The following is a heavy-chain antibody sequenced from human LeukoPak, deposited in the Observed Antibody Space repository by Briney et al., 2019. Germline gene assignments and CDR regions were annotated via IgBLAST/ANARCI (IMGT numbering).Heavy chain of an antibody. J-gene: IGHJ5*02. V-gene: IGHV3-53*01. CDR1: GFTVSSNY. CDR3: ARGGYCTNGVCYYNWFDP. CDR2: IYSGGST. Sequence: QTGGSLRLSCAASGFTVSSNYMSWVRQAPGKGLEWVSVIYSGGSTYYADSVKGRFTISRDNSKNTLYLQMNSLRAEDTAVYYCARGGYCTNGVCYYNWFDPWGQGTLVTVSS. D-gene: IGHD2-8*01.